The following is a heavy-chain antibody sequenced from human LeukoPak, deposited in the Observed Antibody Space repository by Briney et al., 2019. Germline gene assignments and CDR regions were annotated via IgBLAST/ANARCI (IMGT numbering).Heavy chain of an antibody. V-gene: IGHV3-66*01. CDR2: IYSGGST. Sequence: GGSPRLSCATSGFTFSSYAMSWVRQAPGKGLEWVSVIYSGGSTYYADSVKGRFTISRDNSKNTLFLQMNSLRAEDTAVYYCARNILGSSSVVGFAYWGQGTLVTVSS. CDR1: GFTFSSYA. CDR3: ARNILGSSSVVGFAY. J-gene: IGHJ4*02. D-gene: IGHD6-13*01.